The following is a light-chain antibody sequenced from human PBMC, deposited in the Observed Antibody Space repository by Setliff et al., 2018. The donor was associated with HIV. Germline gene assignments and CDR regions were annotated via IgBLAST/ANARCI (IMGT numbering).Light chain of an antibody. J-gene: IGKJ1*01. CDR3: QQYYSTPWT. Sequence: DIVMTQSPDSLAVSLGERATINCKSSQSVLHSPNNKNFLAWYQQKPGQAPQLLIYWASTREPGVPDRFGGSGSGTDFTLTISSLQAEDVAVYYCQQYYSTPWTFGQGTKVDIK. V-gene: IGKV4-1*01. CDR1: QSVLHSPNNKNF. CDR2: WAS.